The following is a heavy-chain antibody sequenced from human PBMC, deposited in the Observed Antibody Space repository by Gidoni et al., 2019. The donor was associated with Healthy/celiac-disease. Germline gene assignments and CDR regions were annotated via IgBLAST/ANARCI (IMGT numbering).Heavy chain of an antibody. CDR1: GGSISSNTYY. CDR2: IYYSGST. CDR3: ARQKGYGDSLSGHFDS. D-gene: IGHD4-17*01. V-gene: IGHV4-39*01. Sequence: QLQLQESGPGLVKPSETLSLTCTVSGGSISSNTYYWGWIRQPPGKGLEWIGSIYYSGSTSYNPSLKGRVTIYIDTSKNQFSLKLNSVTAADTAVYHCARQKGYGDSLSGHFDSWGQGTLVTVSS. J-gene: IGHJ4*02.